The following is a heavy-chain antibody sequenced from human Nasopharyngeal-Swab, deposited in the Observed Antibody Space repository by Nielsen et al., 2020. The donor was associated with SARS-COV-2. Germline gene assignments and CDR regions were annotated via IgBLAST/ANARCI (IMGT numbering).Heavy chain of an antibody. CDR3: AKDRDSGDDSDDYYHYYGMDV. Sequence: GESLKISCAASGFTFRGYAISWVRQAPGKGLEWVSVISGSDYNTYYADSVKGRFTISRDNSKNTVNLQMNSLRVEDTAIYYCAKDRDSGDDSDDYYHYYGMDVWGQGTTVTVFS. D-gene: IGHD5-12*01. CDR1: GFTFRGYA. V-gene: IGHV3-23*01. J-gene: IGHJ6*02. CDR2: ISGSDYNT.